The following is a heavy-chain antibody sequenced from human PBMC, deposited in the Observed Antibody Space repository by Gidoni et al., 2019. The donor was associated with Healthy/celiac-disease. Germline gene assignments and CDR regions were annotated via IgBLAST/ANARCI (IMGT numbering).Heavy chain of an antibody. D-gene: IGHD6-13*01. CDR1: GYTFTSYA. J-gene: IGHJ5*02. V-gene: IGHV7-4-1*02. CDR3: ARDSAAAGIFGGFDP. Sequence: QVQLVQSGSELTKPGASVKVSCKASGYTFTSYALTWVRQAPGQGLEWMGWINTNTGNPTYAQGFTGRFVFSLDTSVSTAYLQISSLKAEDTAVYYCARDSAAAGIFGGFDPWGQGTLVTVSS. CDR2: INTNTGNP.